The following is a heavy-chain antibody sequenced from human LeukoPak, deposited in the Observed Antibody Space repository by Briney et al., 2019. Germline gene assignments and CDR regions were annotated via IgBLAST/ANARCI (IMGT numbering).Heavy chain of an antibody. CDR2: ISGSGGST. Sequence: GGSLRLSCAASGFTFSSYAMSWVRQAPGKGLEWVSAISGSGGSTYYADSVKGRFTISRDNSKNTLYLQMNSLRAEDTAVYYCASTDDYGDYAIFDYWGQGTLVTVSS. CDR1: GFTFSSYA. D-gene: IGHD4-17*01. V-gene: IGHV3-23*01. J-gene: IGHJ4*02. CDR3: ASTDDYGDYAIFDY.